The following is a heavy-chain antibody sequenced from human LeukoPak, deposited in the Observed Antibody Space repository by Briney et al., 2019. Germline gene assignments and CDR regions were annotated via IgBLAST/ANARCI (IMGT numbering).Heavy chain of an antibody. J-gene: IGHJ4*02. D-gene: IGHD3-10*01. CDR1: GGSFSGYY. Sequence: SETLSLTCAVYGGSFSGYYWSWIRQPPGKGLEWIGEINHSGSTNYNPSLKSRVTISVDTSKNQFSLKLSSVTAADTAVYYCARLIADPYGSVDYWGQGTLVTVSS. CDR2: INHSGST. CDR3: ARLIADPYGSVDY. V-gene: IGHV4-34*01.